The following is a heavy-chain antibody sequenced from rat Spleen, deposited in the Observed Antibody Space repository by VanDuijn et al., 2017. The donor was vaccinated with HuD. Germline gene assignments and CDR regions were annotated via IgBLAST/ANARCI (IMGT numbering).Heavy chain of an antibody. Sequence: EVKLVESGGGXXXPGXXLKLSCXXXGXXXSNXXXVWXXXAPXXGLGWVATLLYDGNNXYYRDAVKGRFTVSRDNAKSTLYLQMDSLRSEDTATYYCARLGNSGVGNWFAYWGQGTLVTVSS. V-gene: IGHV5-29*01. J-gene: IGHJ3*01. CDR3: ARLGNSGVGNWFAY. CDR2: LLYDGNNX. D-gene: IGHD4-4*01. CDR1: GXXXSNXX.